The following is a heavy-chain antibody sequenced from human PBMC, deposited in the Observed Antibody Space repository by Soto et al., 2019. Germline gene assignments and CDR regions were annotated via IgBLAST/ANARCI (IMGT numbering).Heavy chain of an antibody. V-gene: IGHV3-7*01. Sequence: EVQLVESGGGLVQPGGSLRLSCVASGFTFSSYWMSWVRQAPGKGLEWVANIKQDGSEKYYVDSVKGRFTISRDNAKNSLYLQMNSLRGEDTAVYFCARQGYSYGRFDYWGQGTLVTVSS. CDR1: GFTFSSYW. J-gene: IGHJ4*02. CDR2: IKQDGSEK. D-gene: IGHD5-18*01. CDR3: ARQGYSYGRFDY.